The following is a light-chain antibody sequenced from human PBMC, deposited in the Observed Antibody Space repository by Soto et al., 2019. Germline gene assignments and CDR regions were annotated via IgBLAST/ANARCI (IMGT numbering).Light chain of an antibody. CDR3: MQGTQWPPT. V-gene: IGKV2-30*01. J-gene: IGKJ3*01. CDR1: DTLVYCDGNIY. CDR2: KVF. Sequence: VVMTQSPLSLTVTLGQPASISCRSSDTLVYCDGNIYFSWFQQRPGQSPRRLIYKVFNRDSGVPDRFSGGGSGTDFTLKISRVESEDVRFYYCMQGTQWPPTFGPGTKVDIK.